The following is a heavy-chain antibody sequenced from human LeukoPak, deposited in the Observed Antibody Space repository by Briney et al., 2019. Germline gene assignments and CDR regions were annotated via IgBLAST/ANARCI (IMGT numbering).Heavy chain of an antibody. CDR3: ARNRDSSGYIY. CDR1: GFSFSSFA. V-gene: IGHV3-23*01. J-gene: IGHJ4*02. Sequence: PGGSLRLSCAGSGFSFSSFAMTWVRQAPGKGLEWVSTIYGGGTNTFYADSVKGRFTISRDDSKNTVYLQMNSLRAEDTAVYYCARNRDSSGYIYWGQGTLVTVSS. D-gene: IGHD3-22*01. CDR2: IYGGGTNT.